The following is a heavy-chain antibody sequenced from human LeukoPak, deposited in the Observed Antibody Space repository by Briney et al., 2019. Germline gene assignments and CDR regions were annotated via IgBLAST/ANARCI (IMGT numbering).Heavy chain of an antibody. V-gene: IGHV3-21*01. CDR3: ARVDSSGYYYVDY. Sequence: GGSLTLSCAASGFTLSSYSMNWVRQAPGKGLEWVSSISSSSSYIYYADSVKGRFTISRDNAKNSLYLQMNSLRAEDTAVYYCARVDSSGYYYVDYWGQGTLVTVSS. D-gene: IGHD3-22*01. J-gene: IGHJ4*02. CDR1: GFTLSSYS. CDR2: ISSSSSYI.